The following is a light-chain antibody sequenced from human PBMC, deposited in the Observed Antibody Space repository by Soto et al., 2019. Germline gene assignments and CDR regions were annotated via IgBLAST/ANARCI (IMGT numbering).Light chain of an antibody. J-gene: IGLJ1*01. V-gene: IGLV2-14*01. CDR1: SSDVGGYNY. Sequence: QSALTQPASVSGSPGQSITISCTGTSSDVGGYNYVSWYQQHPGKAPKLMIYEVSNRPSGVSNRFSGSKSGNTASLTISGLHAEDEADYFCNSYERTSTPYVFGTGTKVTVL. CDR2: EVS. CDR3: NSYERTSTPYV.